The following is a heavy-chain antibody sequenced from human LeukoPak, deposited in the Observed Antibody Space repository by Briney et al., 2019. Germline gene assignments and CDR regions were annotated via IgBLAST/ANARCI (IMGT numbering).Heavy chain of an antibody. J-gene: IGHJ5*02. CDR3: ARLLYSSGWHGFDP. V-gene: IGHV3-53*01. D-gene: IGHD6-19*01. CDR2: IYSGGST. CDR1: GFTVSSNY. Sequence: PGGSLRLSCVASGFTVSSNYMSWVRQAPGKGLEWVSVIYSGGSTYYADSVKGRFTISRDNSKNTLYLQMNSLRAADTAVYYCARLLYSSGWHGFDPWGQGTLVTVSS.